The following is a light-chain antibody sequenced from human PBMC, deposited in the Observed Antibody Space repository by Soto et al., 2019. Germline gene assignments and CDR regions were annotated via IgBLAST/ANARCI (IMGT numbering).Light chain of an antibody. Sequence: QPVLTQSSSASASLGSSVKLTCTLSSGHNNYIIAWHQQQPGKAPRFLMKLEGGGGYDKGSGVPDRFSGSSSGADRFLTISSLQSEDEADYFCETWDSNALIFGGGTKVTVL. V-gene: IGLV4-60*03. CDR2: LEGGGGY. CDR1: SGHNNYI. J-gene: IGLJ2*01. CDR3: ETWDSNALI.